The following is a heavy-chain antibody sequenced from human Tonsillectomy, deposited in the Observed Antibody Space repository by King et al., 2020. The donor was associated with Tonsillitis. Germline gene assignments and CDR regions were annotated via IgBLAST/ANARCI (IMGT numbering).Heavy chain of an antibody. Sequence: VQLVESGGGVVQPGGSLRLSCATSGFTFSSYGMHWVRQAPGKGLEWVAYVRYDGSDKYYVDSVKGRFTIPRDNSKNTVYLQMDSLGVDDTAVYYCAKDERWPFSGSYYLVYWGQGILVTVSA. D-gene: IGHD1-26*01. CDR2: VRYDGSDK. CDR1: GFTFSSYG. V-gene: IGHV3-30*02. J-gene: IGHJ4*02. CDR3: AKDERWPFSGSYYLVY.